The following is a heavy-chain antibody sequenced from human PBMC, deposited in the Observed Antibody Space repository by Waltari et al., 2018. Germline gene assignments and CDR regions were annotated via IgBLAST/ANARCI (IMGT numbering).Heavy chain of an antibody. CDR1: GGSLSSYY. Sequence: QVQLQESGPGLVKPSELLSLTCTASGGSLSSYYWSWIRQPPGKGLEWIGYIYYSGGTNYNPSLKGRVTISVDTSKNQFSLKLSSVTAADTAVYYCARGGVRGVISYYFDYWGQGTLVTVSS. J-gene: IGHJ4*02. V-gene: IGHV4-59*01. D-gene: IGHD3-10*01. CDR2: IYYSGGT. CDR3: ARGGVRGVISYYFDY.